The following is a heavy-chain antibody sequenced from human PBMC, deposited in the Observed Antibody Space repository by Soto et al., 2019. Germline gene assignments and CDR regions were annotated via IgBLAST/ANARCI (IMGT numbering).Heavy chain of an antibody. V-gene: IGHV4-31*03. CDR1: GGSISSGSYH. CDR2: IYYSGSS. J-gene: IGHJ4*02. CDR3: ARVEGSSYYFRHDC. Sequence: QVQLQESGPGLVKPSQTLSLTCTVSGGSISSGSYHWSWIRQHPGTGLEWIGNIYYSGSSYYNPSLKSRATISIDTSKDQFSLRLGSVTAADTAIYYCARVEGSSYYFRHDCWGRGTLVTVSS. D-gene: IGHD1-26*01.